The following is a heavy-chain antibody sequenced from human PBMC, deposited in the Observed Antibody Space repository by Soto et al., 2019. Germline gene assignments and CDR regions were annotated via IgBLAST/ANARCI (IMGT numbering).Heavy chain of an antibody. J-gene: IGHJ6*02. V-gene: IGHV1-18*01. CDR1: GYTFTRYG. CDR3: AMVDVYVTPSPQDV. D-gene: IGHD3-16*01. Sequence: QVQLVQSGAEVKNPGASVKVSCKASGYTFTRYGIGWARQAPGQGLEWMGWINTYNGKTNYAQNVQGRVTLTTDTYTSTAYMELRSLRSNDTAIYYCAMVDVYVTPSPQDVWGQGTTVIVSS. CDR2: INTYNGKT.